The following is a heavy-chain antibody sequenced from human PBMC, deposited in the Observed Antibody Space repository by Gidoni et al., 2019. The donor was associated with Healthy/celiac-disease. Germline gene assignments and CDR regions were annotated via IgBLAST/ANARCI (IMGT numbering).Heavy chain of an antibody. Sequence: QVQLQESGPGLVKPSQTLSLTCTVSGGSISSGSYYWRWIRQPAGKGLEWIGRIYTSGSTNYNPSLKSRVTISVDTSKNQFSLKLSSVTAADTAVYYCASSDSSGQSNYFDYWGQGTLVTVSS. V-gene: IGHV4-61*02. CDR2: IYTSGST. CDR1: GGSISSGSYY. CDR3: ASSDSSGQSNYFDY. J-gene: IGHJ4*02. D-gene: IGHD2-15*01.